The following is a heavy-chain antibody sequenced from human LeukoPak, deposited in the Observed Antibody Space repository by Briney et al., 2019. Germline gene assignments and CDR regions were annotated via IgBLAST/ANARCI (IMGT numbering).Heavy chain of an antibody. CDR1: GFTVSSNY. D-gene: IGHD3-16*02. CDR2: IYSGGST. CDR3: AMMGELSLYFDY. J-gene: IGHJ4*02. Sequence: GGSLRLSCAASGFTVSSNYMSWVRQDPGKGLEWVSVIYSGGSTYYADSVKGRFTISRDNSKNTLYLQMNSLRAEDTAVYYCAMMGELSLYFDYWGQGTLVTVSS. V-gene: IGHV3-53*01.